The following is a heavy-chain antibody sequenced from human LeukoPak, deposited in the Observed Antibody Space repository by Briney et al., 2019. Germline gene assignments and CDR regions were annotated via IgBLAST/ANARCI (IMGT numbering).Heavy chain of an antibody. CDR1: GGSINSYY. V-gene: IGHV4-59*01. J-gene: IGHJ5*02. CDR3: ARSIAHNWFDP. Sequence: SETLSLTCTVSGGSINSYYWSWIRQPPGKALEWIGYIYDSGSTKYNPSVESRVTMSVDTSKNQFSLKLSSVTATETAVYYCARSIAHNWFDPWGQGTLVTVSS. CDR2: IYDSGST.